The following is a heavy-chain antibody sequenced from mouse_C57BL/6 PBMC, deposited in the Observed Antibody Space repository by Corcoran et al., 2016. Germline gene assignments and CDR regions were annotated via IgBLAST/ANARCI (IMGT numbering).Heavy chain of an antibody. J-gene: IGHJ2*01. V-gene: IGHV9-3*01. Sequence: QIQLVQSGPELKKPGETVKISCKASGYTFTTYGMSWVKQAPGKGLKWMGWINTYSGVPTYADDFKGRFAFSLETSASTAYLQINNLKNEDTATYFCARLLRYPYFDYWGQGTTLTVSS. D-gene: IGHD1-1*01. CDR1: GYTFTTYG. CDR2: INTYSGVP. CDR3: ARLLRYPYFDY.